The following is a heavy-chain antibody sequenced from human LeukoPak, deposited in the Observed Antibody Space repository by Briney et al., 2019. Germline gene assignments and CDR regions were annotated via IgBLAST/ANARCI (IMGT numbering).Heavy chain of an antibody. CDR2: INHSGST. D-gene: IGHD1-26*01. CDR3: ARVEMSGSYNFDY. V-gene: IGHV4-34*01. J-gene: IGHJ4*02. CDR1: GGSFSGYY. Sequence: SETLSLTCAVYGGSFSGYYWSWIRQPPGKGLEWIGEINHSGSTNYNPSLKSRVTISVDTPKNQFSLKLSSVTAADTAVYYCARVEMSGSYNFDYWGQGTLVTVSS.